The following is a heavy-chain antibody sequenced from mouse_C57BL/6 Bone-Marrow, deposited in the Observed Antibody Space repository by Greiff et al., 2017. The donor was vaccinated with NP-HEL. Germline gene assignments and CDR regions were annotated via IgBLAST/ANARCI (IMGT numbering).Heavy chain of an antibody. J-gene: IGHJ2*01. Sequence: ESGAELARPGASVKLSCKASGYTFTSYGISWVKQRTGQGLEWIGEIYPRSGNTYYNEKFKGKATLTADKSSSTAYMELRSLTSEDSAVYLCARGALTGASCDFGGQGTTHTVPS. CDR2: IYPRSGNT. D-gene: IGHD4-1*01. CDR1: GYTFTSYG. CDR3: ARGALTGASCDF. V-gene: IGHV1-81*01.